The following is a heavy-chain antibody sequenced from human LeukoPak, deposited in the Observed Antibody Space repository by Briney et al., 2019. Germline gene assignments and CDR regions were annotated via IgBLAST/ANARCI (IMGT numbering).Heavy chain of an antibody. CDR1: GYTFTGYY. J-gene: IGHJ4*02. CDR2: INPNSGGT. Sequence: ASVKVSCKASGYTFTGYYMHWVRQAPGQGLEWMGWINPNSGGTNYAQKFQGRVTMTRDTSISTAYMELSRLRSDDTAVYYRAREAVAGTGTENDYWGQGTLVTVSS. D-gene: IGHD6-19*01. CDR3: AREAVAGTGTENDY. V-gene: IGHV1-2*02.